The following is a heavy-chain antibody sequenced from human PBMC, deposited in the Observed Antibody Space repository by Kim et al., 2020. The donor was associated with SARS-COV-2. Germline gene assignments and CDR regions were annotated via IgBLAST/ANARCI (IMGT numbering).Heavy chain of an antibody. CDR3: ARSPLYDFWRGTGGGMDV. Sequence: SETLSLTCTVSGGSISSGGYYWSWIRQHPGKGLEWIGYIYYSGSTYYNPSLKSRVTISVDTSKNQFSLKLSSVTAADTAVYYCARSPLYDFWRGTGGGMDVWGQGTTVTVSS. V-gene: IGHV4-31*03. CDR2: IYYSGST. CDR1: GGSISSGGYY. D-gene: IGHD3-3*01. J-gene: IGHJ6*02.